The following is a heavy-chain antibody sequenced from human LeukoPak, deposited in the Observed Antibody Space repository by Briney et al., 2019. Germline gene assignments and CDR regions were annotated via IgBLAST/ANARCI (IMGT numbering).Heavy chain of an antibody. V-gene: IGHV3-48*03. J-gene: IGHJ4*02. CDR2: ISGSGSTI. CDR1: GCTISSYE. CDR3: ARDASSYDVGGHSHFDY. D-gene: IGHD4-23*01. Sequence: GGPLRLSCAASGCTISSYEMNWVRQAPGKGLEWVSYISGSGSTIYYADSVKGRFTTSSVNTKNSLFLQMNSLRAEDTAVYYSARDASSYDVGGHSHFDYWGQGTLVTVSS.